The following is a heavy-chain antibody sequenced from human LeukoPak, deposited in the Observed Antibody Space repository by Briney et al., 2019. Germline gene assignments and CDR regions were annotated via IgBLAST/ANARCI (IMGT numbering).Heavy chain of an antibody. CDR3: ARLVAYSGSRSAFDI. Sequence: PSETLSLTCTVSGGSISSYYWSWIRQPPGKGLEWIGYIYYSGSTNYNPSLKSRVTISVDTSKNQFSLKLSSVTAADTAVYYCARLVAYSGSRSAFDIWGQGTMVTVSS. CDR1: GGSISSYY. CDR2: IYYSGST. V-gene: IGHV4-59*08. D-gene: IGHD1-26*01. J-gene: IGHJ3*02.